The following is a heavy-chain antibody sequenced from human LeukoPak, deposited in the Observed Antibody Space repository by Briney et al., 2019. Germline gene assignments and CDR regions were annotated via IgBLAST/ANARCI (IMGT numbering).Heavy chain of an antibody. CDR2: ISSSSSYI. CDR1: GFTFSSYW. V-gene: IGHV3-21*01. J-gene: IGHJ4*02. D-gene: IGHD5-24*01. CDR3: ARDPMATIGDYFDY. Sequence: PGGSLRLSCAASGFTFSSYWMSWVRQAPGKGLEWVSSISSSSSYIYYADSVKGRFTIPRDNAKNSLYLQMNSLRAEDMAVYYCARDPMATIGDYFDYWGQGTLVTVSS.